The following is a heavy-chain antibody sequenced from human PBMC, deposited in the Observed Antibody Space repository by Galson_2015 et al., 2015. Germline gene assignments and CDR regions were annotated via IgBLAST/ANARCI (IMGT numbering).Heavy chain of an antibody. J-gene: IGHJ4*02. Sequence: AVISGDGNNKYYVDSVKGRFTLSRDNSENTLYLQMNSLRIEDTAVYYCAKDADYGSGSYYVDYWGQGTRGTVAS. V-gene: IGHV3-30*18. CDR2: ISGDGNNK. D-gene: IGHD3-10*01. CDR3: AKDADYGSGSYYVDY.